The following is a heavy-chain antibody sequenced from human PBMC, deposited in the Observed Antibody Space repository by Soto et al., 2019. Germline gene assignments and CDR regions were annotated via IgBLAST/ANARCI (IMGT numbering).Heavy chain of an antibody. D-gene: IGHD3-22*01. V-gene: IGHV3-30*18. J-gene: IGHJ6*03. CDR2: ISSDGSKK. CDR3: AKDKDTSGSDYMDV. Sequence: GGSLRLSCAASGLTFSRFDMHWVRQAPGKGLEWVAVISSDGSKKEYVDSVKGRFTISRDNSKNTLYLQMNSLRGDGTAVYYCAKDKDTSGSDYMDVWGKGTTVTVSS. CDR1: GLTFSRFD.